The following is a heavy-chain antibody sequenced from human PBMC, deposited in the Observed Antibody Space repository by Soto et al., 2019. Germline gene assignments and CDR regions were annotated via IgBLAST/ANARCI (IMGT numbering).Heavy chain of an antibody. Sequence: GASVKVSCKASGYTFTSYAMHWVRQAPGQRLEWMGWINAGNGNTKYSQKFQGRVTITRDTSASTAYMELSSLRSEDTAVYYCARIQGIRGYSYGFDYWGQGTLVTVSS. CDR1: GYTFTSYA. V-gene: IGHV1-3*01. J-gene: IGHJ4*02. D-gene: IGHD5-18*01. CDR2: INAGNGNT. CDR3: ARIQGIRGYSYGFDY.